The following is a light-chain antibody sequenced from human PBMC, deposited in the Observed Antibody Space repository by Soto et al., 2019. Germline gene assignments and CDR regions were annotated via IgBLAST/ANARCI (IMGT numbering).Light chain of an antibody. CDR2: GAS. V-gene: IGKV3-15*01. J-gene: IGKJ4*01. Sequence: VLTQSPGTLSLSPGERATLSCRASQSVSYYLAWYQQKPGQAPRLLIYGASTRATGTPARFSVSGSGTEFTLTISSLQSEDFAVYYCQQYIRWPLTSGGG. CDR1: QSVSYY. CDR3: QQYIRWPLT.